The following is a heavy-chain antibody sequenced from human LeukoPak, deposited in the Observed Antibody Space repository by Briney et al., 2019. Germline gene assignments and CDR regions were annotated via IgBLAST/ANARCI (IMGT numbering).Heavy chain of an antibody. Sequence: KPSETLSLTCTVSSGSISSNNHFWGWIRQPQGKGLEWIGNIDYSGSTDYNPSLKSRVSISVDTSKKQFSLKLGSVTAADTAVYYFARGPTVTGDAFDIWGQGTMVTVSS. J-gene: IGHJ3*02. CDR3: ARGPTVTGDAFDI. CDR2: IDYSGST. D-gene: IGHD4-17*01. V-gene: IGHV4-39*07. CDR1: SGSISSNNHF.